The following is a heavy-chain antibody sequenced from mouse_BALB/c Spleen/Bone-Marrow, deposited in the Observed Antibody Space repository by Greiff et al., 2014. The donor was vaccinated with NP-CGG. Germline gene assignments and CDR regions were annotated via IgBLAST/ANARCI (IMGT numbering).Heavy chain of an antibody. D-gene: IGHD2-1*01. CDR1: GYTFTSYW. CDR2: IYPGDGDT. J-gene: IGHJ4*01. Sequence: VQLQQSGAELARPGASVKLSCRASGYTFTSYWMEWVKQGPGQGLEWIGAIYPGDGDTRYTQKFRGKATLTADKSSNTAYMQLSSLTSEDSAVYFCASPYGNYDAMDYWGQGTSVTVSS. CDR3: ASPYGNYDAMDY. V-gene: IGHV1-87*01.